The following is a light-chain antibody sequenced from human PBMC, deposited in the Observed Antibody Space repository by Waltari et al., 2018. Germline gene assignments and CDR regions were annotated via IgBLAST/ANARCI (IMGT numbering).Light chain of an antibody. CDR1: NRDVGCYNY. Sequence: QSALTPPASVSGSPGQSITFSCTADNRDVGCYNYVSCYQQQPGKAPQLMIYDVSIRPAGVSNRCSGSKSGNTASLTISGLQAEDEADYYCSSYSRTSTLVVFGGGTKLAVL. J-gene: IGLJ2*01. CDR3: SSYSRTSTLVV. CDR2: DVS. V-gene: IGLV2-14*03.